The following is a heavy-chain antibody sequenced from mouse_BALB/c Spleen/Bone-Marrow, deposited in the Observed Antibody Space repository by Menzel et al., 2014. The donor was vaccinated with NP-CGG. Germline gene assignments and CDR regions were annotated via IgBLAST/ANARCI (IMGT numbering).Heavy chain of an antibody. V-gene: IGHV5-17*02. D-gene: IGHD2-4*01. J-gene: IGHJ4*01. Sequence: EVQLVESGGGLVQPGGSRKVSCAASGFTFSSFGMHWVRQAPEKGLEWVAYISSGSSTIYYADTVKGRFTISRDNPKNXLFLQMTSLRSEDTAMYYCARSTMITTGYYYAMDYWGQGTSVTVS. CDR1: GFTFSSFG. CDR3: ARSTMITTGYYYAMDY. CDR2: ISSGSSTI.